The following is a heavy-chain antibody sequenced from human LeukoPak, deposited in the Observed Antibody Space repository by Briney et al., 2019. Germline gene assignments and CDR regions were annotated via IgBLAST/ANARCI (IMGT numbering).Heavy chain of an antibody. J-gene: IGHJ4*02. CDR2: ISGSGGCT. CDR1: GFTFSSYA. Sequence: PGGSLRLSCAASGFTFSSYAMSWVRQAPGKGLEWVSGISGSGGCTYYADSVKGRFTISRDNSKNTLYLQMNSLRAEDTAVYYCAKDQRMTTVTTLDCWGQGTLVTVSS. CDR3: AKDQRMTTVTTLDC. D-gene: IGHD4-17*01. V-gene: IGHV3-23*01.